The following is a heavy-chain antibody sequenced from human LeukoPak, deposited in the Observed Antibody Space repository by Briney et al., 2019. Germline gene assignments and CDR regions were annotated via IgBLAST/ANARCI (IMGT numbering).Heavy chain of an antibody. Sequence: GESLKISCKGYGYSFTNYWIGWVRQMPEKGLEWMGVIYPGDSDTRYSPSFQGQVTISADKSISTAYLQWSSLKASDTAMYYCARTRCGGTSRDAAAFDIWGQGTMVTVSS. CDR2: IYPGDSDT. CDR3: ARTRCGGTSRDAAAFDI. V-gene: IGHV5-51*01. CDR1: GYSFTNYW. D-gene: IGHD2-2*01. J-gene: IGHJ3*02.